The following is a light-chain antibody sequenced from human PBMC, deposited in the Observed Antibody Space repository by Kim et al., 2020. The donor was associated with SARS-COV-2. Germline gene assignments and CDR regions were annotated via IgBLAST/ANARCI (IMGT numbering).Light chain of an antibody. V-gene: IGLV2-14*01. CDR1: SSDIGGYNY. CDR2: EVS. CDR3: SSYTSSSTPV. J-gene: IGLJ3*02. Sequence: QSALTQPASVSGSPGQSITISCTGTSSDIGGYNYVSWYKQHPGKAPKLMICEVSNRPSGVSNRFSGSKFGNTASLTISGLQAEDEADYYCSSYTSSSTPVFGGGTQLTVL.